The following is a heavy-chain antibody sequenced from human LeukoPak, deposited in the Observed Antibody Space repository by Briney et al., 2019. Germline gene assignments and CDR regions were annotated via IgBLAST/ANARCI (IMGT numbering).Heavy chain of an antibody. CDR1: GFTFTSYT. J-gene: IGHJ4*02. CDR2: VNNRGVT. D-gene: IGHD4-17*01. Sequence: GGSLRLSCAASGFTFTSYTMIWFRQAPGKGLEWVSAVNNRGVTYYPGSVKGRFTTSRDNSKNTLYLQMSSLRVEDTAIYFCAKERQTGDYFTSDSWGQGTLVTVSS. CDR3: AKERQTGDYFTSDS. V-gene: IGHV3-23*01.